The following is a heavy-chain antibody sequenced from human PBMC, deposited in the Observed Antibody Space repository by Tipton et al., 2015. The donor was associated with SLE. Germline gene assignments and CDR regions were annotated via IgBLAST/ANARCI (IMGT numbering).Heavy chain of an antibody. D-gene: IGHD2-21*02. CDR2: ISTYNGNT. J-gene: IGHJ3*02. CDR3: ARGRMTRYGFDI. V-gene: IGHV1-18*01. CDR1: GYTFSNYG. Sequence: QVQLVQSGAGVKKAGASMKVSCKASGYTFSNYGISWVRQAPGQGLEWMGWISTYNGNTNSAQKLQGRVTMTTDTSTSTAYMELRSLRSDDTAVYYCARGRMTRYGFDIWGQGTMVTVSS.